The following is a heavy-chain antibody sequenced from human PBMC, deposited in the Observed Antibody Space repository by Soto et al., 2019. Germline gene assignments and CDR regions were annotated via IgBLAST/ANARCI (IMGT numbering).Heavy chain of an antibody. CDR1: GFTFSDHY. Sequence: EVQLVESGGGLVQPGGSLRLSCAASGFTFSDHYMDWVRQAPGKGLEWVGRTRNKANSYTTEYAASVKGRFTISRDDSKNSLYLQMNSLKTEDTAVYYCARVRYSSGGYSYFDLWGRGTLVTVSS. V-gene: IGHV3-72*01. CDR2: TRNKANSYTT. J-gene: IGHJ2*01. D-gene: IGHD6-19*01. CDR3: ARVRYSSGGYSYFDL.